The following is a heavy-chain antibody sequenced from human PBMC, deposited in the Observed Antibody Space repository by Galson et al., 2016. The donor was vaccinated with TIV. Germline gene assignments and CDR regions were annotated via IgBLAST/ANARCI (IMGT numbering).Heavy chain of an antibody. D-gene: IGHD3-10*01. Sequence: QSGAEVKKPGESLKISCKGSGYTFATSWIGWVRQRPGKGLEWMGIIYPGDSDTRYSPPSAGQVTISADKYISTAYLQWDSLKASDTAMYFCARGEEPYYFGSGNGYFDFWGQGTLVTVSS. CDR1: GYTFATSW. CDR2: IYPGDSDT. V-gene: IGHV5-51*03. J-gene: IGHJ4*02. CDR3: ARGEEPYYFGSGNGYFDF.